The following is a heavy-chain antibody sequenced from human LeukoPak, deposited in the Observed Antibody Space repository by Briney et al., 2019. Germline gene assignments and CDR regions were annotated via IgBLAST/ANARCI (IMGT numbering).Heavy chain of an antibody. V-gene: IGHV4-34*01. CDR3: ARVSRDEYYDFPFDP. D-gene: IGHD3-3*01. CDR2: INHSGST. Sequence: SSETLSLTCAVYGGSFSGYYWSWIRQPPGKGLEWIGEINHSGSTNYNPSLKSRVTISVDTSKNQFSLKLSSVTAADTAVYYCARVSRDEYYDFPFDPWGQGTLVTVSS. CDR1: GGSFSGYY. J-gene: IGHJ5*02.